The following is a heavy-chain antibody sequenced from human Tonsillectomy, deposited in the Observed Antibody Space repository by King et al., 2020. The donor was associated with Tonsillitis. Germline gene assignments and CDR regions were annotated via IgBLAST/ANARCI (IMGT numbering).Heavy chain of an antibody. J-gene: IGHJ4*02. CDR3: AGHGSGWYYFFDY. CDR2: IYYSGST. CDR1: GGSISSSSYY. Sequence: QLQESGPGLVKPSETLSLTCTVSGGSISSSSYYWGWIRQPPGKGLEWIGSIYYSGSTYYNPSLKSRVTISVDTSKNQFSLKLSSVTAADTAVYYCAGHGSGWYYFFDYWGQGTLVTVSS. V-gene: IGHV4-39*01. D-gene: IGHD6-19*01.